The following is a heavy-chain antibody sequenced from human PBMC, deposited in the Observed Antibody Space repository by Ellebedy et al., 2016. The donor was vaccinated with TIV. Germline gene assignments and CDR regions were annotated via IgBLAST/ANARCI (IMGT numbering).Heavy chain of an antibody. D-gene: IGHD1-1*01. V-gene: IGHV3-43*01. CDR2: IDWDGTTT. CDR3: AKDTATGTTVYYYGMDV. CDR1: GIALDEYT. J-gene: IGHJ6*02. Sequence: GGSLRLSCAASGIALDEYTMNWVRQPPGKGLEWVALIDWDGTTTYYADSVKGRFTISRDNTKNSLYLQMNGLRSEDSALYYCAKDTATGTTVYYYGMDVWGQGTTVTVSS.